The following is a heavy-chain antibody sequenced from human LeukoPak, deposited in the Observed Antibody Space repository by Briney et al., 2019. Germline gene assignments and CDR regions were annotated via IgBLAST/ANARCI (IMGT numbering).Heavy chain of an antibody. CDR3: ARTPSSGWLPLYYYYYYMDV. CDR2: INTNTGNP. V-gene: IGHV7-4-1*02. CDR1: GYTFTSYA. Sequence: ASAKVSCKASGYTFTSYAMNWVRQAPGQGLEWMGWINTNTGNPTYAQGFTGRFVFSLDTSVSTAYLQISSLKAEDTAVYYCARTPSSGWLPLYYYYYYMDVWGKGTTVTVSS. D-gene: IGHD6-19*01. J-gene: IGHJ6*03.